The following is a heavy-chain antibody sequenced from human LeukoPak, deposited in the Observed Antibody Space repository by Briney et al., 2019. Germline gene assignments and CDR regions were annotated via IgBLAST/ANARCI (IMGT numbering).Heavy chain of an antibody. CDR2: IIPILGIT. Sequence: GSSVKVSCKASGGTFSSYAISWVRQAPGPGPEWMGRIIPILGITNYAQKFQGRVTITADKPTSTVYRELSSLRSEDTAVYYCAREGLSGYSNYPWGQGTLVTVSS. J-gene: IGHJ5*02. CDR1: GGTFSSYA. D-gene: IGHD4-11*01. CDR3: AREGLSGYSNYP. V-gene: IGHV1-69*04.